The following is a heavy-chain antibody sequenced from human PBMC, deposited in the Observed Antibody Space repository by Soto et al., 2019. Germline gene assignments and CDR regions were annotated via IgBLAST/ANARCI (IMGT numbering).Heavy chain of an antibody. J-gene: IGHJ6*02. CDR3: AKPYLPGSWFGELLYGMDV. CDR2: ISGSGGST. Sequence: GGSLRLSCAASGFTFSSYAMSWVRQAPGKGLEWVSAISGSGGSTYYADSVKGRFTISRDNSKNTLYLQMNSLRAEDTAVYYCAKPYLPGSWFGELLYGMDVWGQGTTVTVSS. V-gene: IGHV3-23*01. D-gene: IGHD3-10*01. CDR1: GFTFSSYA.